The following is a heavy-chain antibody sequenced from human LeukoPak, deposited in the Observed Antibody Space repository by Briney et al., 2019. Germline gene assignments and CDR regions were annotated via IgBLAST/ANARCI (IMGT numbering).Heavy chain of an antibody. CDR2: INPNSGGT. D-gene: IGHD5-24*01. CDR1: GYTFTGYY. J-gene: IGHJ4*02. Sequence: ASVKVSCKASGYTFTGYYMHWVRQAPGQGLEWMGWINPNSGGTNYAQKFQGRVTMTRNTSITTAYMELSRLRSDDAALYYCASGEKWLQLRWGQGTLVTVSS. V-gene: IGHV1-2*02. CDR3: ASGEKWLQLR.